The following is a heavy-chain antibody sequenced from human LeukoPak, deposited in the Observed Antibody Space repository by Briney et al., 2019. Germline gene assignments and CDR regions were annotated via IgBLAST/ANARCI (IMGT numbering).Heavy chain of an antibody. J-gene: IGHJ6*03. CDR2: INHSGST. CDR3: ARVTVSSSWYLAYYYYYMDV. CDR1: GGSFSGYY. Sequence: SETLSLTCAVYGGSFSGYYWSWIRQPPGKGLEWIGEINHSGSTNYNPSLKSRVTISVDTSKNQFSLKLSSVTAADTAVYYCARVTVSSSWYLAYYYYYMDVWGKGTTVTTSS. V-gene: IGHV4-34*01. D-gene: IGHD6-13*01.